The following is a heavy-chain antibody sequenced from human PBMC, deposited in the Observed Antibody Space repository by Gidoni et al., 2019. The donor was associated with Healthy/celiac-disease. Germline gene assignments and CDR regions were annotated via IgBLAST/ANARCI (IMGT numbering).Heavy chain of an antibody. CDR3: AGGDTVAGNFDY. Sequence: QVQLQESGPGLVKPSETLSLTCTVSGGSISSYDWSWIRQPPGKGLEWIGYIYYSGSTNYNPSLKSRVTISVDTSKNQFSLKLSSVTAADTAVYYCAGGDTVAGNFDYWGQGTLVTVSS. D-gene: IGHD6-19*01. J-gene: IGHJ4*02. V-gene: IGHV4-59*01. CDR2: IYYSGST. CDR1: GGSISSYD.